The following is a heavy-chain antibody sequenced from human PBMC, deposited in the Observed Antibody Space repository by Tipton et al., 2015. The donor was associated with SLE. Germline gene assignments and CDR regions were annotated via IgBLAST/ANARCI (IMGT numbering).Heavy chain of an antibody. Sequence: TLSLTCTVSGGSISSGSYYWTWIRQPAGKGLEWIGRIYNSGSAKYSPSLESRVTMSLDTSKNQISLKLTSVTAADTALYYCARVGAAISAFDLWGQGTMVTV. CDR3: ARVGAAISAFDL. J-gene: IGHJ3*01. D-gene: IGHD1-26*01. CDR2: IYNSGSA. CDR1: GGSISSGSYY. V-gene: IGHV4-61*02.